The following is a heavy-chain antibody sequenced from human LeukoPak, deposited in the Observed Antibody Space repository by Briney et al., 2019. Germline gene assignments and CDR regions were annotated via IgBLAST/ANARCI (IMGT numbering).Heavy chain of an antibody. CDR2: IYYSGST. J-gene: IGHJ5*02. Sequence: SETLSLTCTVSGGSISSSSYYWGWIRQPPGKGLEWIGSIYYSGSTYYNPSLKSRVTISVDTSKNQFSLKLSSVTAADTAVYYCVRGSSWYRRPTSNWFDPWGQGTLVTVSS. CDR1: GGSISSSSYY. CDR3: VRGSSWYRRPTSNWFDP. V-gene: IGHV4-39*01. D-gene: IGHD6-13*01.